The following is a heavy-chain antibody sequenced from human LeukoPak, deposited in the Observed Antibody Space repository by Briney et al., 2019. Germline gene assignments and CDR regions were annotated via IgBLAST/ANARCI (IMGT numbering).Heavy chain of an antibody. CDR2: ISSSGSTI. CDR3: ARPHYYDTQDAFDI. D-gene: IGHD3-22*01. Sequence: GGPRISCAAPWFTPSDYYIRLFRPAPRGGVGGGFYISSSGSTIYYADSVKGRFTISRDNAKNSLYLQMNSLRAEDTAVYYCARPHYYDTQDAFDIWGQGTMVTVSS. V-gene: IGHV3-11*01. J-gene: IGHJ3*02. CDR1: WFTPSDYY.